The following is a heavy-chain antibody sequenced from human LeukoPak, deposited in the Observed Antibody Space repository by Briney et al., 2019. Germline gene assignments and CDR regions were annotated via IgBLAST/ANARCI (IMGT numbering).Heavy chain of an antibody. CDR2: ISSSSSAI. CDR3: ARDPTEMTTVTIDY. V-gene: IGHV3-48*02. Sequence: GGSLRLSCAASGFTFSSYSMNWVRQAPGKGLEWVSYISSSSSAIYYADSVKGRFTISRDNAKNSLYLQMNSLRDEDTAVYYCARDPTEMTTVTIDYWGQGTLVTVSS. D-gene: IGHD4-17*01. J-gene: IGHJ4*02. CDR1: GFTFSSYS.